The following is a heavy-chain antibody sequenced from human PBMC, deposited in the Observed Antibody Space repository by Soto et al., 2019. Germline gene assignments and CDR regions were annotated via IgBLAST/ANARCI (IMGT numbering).Heavy chain of an antibody. CDR1: GFTFSNYG. CDR2: ISNDGSRE. J-gene: IGHJ4*02. CDR3: AKDYDFWSGPDY. V-gene: IGHV3-30*18. Sequence: QVQLVESGGGVVQPGRSLRLSCTASGFTFSNYGMHWVRQAPGKGLEWVAVISNDGSREYYADSLKGRFTISRDNSENTLSLQMNSLRGEYTAVYYCAKDYDFWSGPDYWGQVPLVTVSS. D-gene: IGHD3-3*01.